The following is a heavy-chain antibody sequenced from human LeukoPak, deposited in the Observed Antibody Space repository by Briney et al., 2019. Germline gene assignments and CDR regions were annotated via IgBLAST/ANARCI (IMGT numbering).Heavy chain of an antibody. CDR3: AREGVGATTPLDY. D-gene: IGHD1-26*01. V-gene: IGHV3-21*01. J-gene: IGHJ4*02. Sequence: GGSLRLSCAASGFTFSSYSMNWVRQAPGMGLEWVSSISSSSSYIYYADSVKGRFTISRDNAKNSLYLQMNSLRAEDTAVYYCAREGVGATTPLDYWGQGTLVTVSS. CDR2: ISSSSSYI. CDR1: GFTFSSYS.